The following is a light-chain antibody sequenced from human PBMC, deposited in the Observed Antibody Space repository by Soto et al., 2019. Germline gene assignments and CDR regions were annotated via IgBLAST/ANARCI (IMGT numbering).Light chain of an antibody. V-gene: IGKV3-11*01. CDR1: QSVGSF. CDR2: DAS. CDR3: QHRNNWLGT. Sequence: EIVLTQSPATLSLSPGERATLSCRASQSVGSFLAWYQQKSGQAPRLLIYDASNRAPGIPARFSGSGSGTDFTRNISSLEPEDFAVYYCQHRNNWLGTFGPGTKVDIK. J-gene: IGKJ3*01.